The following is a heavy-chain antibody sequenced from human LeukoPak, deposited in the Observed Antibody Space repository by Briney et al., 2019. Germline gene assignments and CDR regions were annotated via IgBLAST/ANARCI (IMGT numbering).Heavy chain of an antibody. J-gene: IGHJ1*01. Sequence: PSETLSLTCAVYGGSFSGYYWSWIRQPPGKGLEWIGEINHSGSTNYNPSLKSRVTISVDTSKNQFSLKLSSVTAADTAVYYCARTARGSGSYYYSRDQRDKSAEYFQHWGQGTLVTVSS. CDR3: ARTARGSGSYYYSRDQRDKSAEYFQH. CDR1: GGSFSGYY. V-gene: IGHV4-34*01. D-gene: IGHD3-10*01. CDR2: INHSGST.